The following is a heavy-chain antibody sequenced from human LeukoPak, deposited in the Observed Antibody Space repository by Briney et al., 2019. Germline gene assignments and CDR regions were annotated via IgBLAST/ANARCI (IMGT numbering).Heavy chain of an antibody. D-gene: IGHD2-2*01. V-gene: IGHV4-34*01. J-gene: IGHJ5*02. Sequence: SETLSLTCAVHGGSFSGYYWSWIRQPPGKGLEWIGEINHSGSTNYNPSLKSRVTISVDTSKNQFSLKLSSVTAADTAVYYCARDDCSSTSCYRRIRWYNWFDPWGQGTLVTVSS. CDR1: GGSFSGYY. CDR2: INHSGST. CDR3: ARDDCSSTSCYRRIRWYNWFDP.